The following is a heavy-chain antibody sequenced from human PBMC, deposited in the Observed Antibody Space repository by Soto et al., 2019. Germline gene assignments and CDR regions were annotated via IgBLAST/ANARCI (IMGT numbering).Heavy chain of an antibody. CDR3: ARDMVRGGGLDV. CDR2: ISYDGSNK. V-gene: IGHV3-30-3*01. CDR1: GFTFSSYA. D-gene: IGHD3-10*01. Sequence: QVQLVESGGGVVQPGRSLRLSCAASGFTFSSYAMHWVRQAPGKGLEWVAVISYDGSNKYYADSVKGRFTISRDNSKNTLYLQMNSLRAEDTAVYSCARDMVRGGGLDVWGQGTTVTVSS. J-gene: IGHJ6*02.